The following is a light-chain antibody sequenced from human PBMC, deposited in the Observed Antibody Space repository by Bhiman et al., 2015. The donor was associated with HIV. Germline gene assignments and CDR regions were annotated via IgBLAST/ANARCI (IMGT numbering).Light chain of an antibody. V-gene: IGLV1-51*02. CDR1: SSNIGNNY. CDR3: GTWDSSLSAGGV. CDR2: ENN. J-gene: IGLJ1*01. Sequence: QSVLTQPPSVSAAPGQKVTIFCSGSSSNIGNNYVSWYQQLPGTAPKLLIYENNKRPSGIPDRFSGSKSGTSATLAITGLQTGDEADYYCGTWDSSLSAGGVIGTGTKVTVL.